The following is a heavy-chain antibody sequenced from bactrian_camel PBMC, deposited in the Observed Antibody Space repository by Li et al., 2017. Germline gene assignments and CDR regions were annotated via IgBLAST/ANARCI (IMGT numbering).Heavy chain of an antibody. J-gene: IGHJ6*01. D-gene: IGHD6*01. CDR3: TRDRGLAVPAGSFDY. V-gene: IGHV3S1*01. Sequence: HVQLVESGGELVQPGGSLRLSCAASGFTFSSFWMTWVRQAPGKGLEWVSTVGGSTKYADSVKGRFTISRDNAKNTINLELNSLKTEDTAMYYCTRDRGLAVPAGSFDYWAQGTQVTVS. CDR2: TVGGST. CDR1: GFTFSSFW.